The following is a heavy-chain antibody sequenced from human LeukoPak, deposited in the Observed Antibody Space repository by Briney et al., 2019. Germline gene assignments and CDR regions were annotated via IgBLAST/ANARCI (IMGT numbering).Heavy chain of an antibody. Sequence: PSETLSLTCAVYGGSFSGYYWSWIRQPPGKGLEWIGEINHSGSTNYNPSLKSRVTISVDTSKNQFSLKLSSVTAADTAVYYCARASYCSGGSCSYYYYSYMDVWGKGTTVTVSS. V-gene: IGHV4-34*01. CDR3: ARASYCSGGSCSYYYYSYMDV. CDR1: GGSFSGYY. D-gene: IGHD2-15*01. J-gene: IGHJ6*03. CDR2: INHSGST.